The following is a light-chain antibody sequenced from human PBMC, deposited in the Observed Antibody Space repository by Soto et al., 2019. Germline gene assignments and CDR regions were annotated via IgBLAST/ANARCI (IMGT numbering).Light chain of an antibody. J-gene: IGLJ1*01. CDR1: SSDVGGYNY. CDR2: DVS. V-gene: IGLV2-14*01. CDR3: SSYTSSSTL. Sequence: QSALTQPAPVSGSPGQSITISCTGTSSDVGGYNYVSWFQQHPGKAPKLMIYDVSNRPSEVSNRFSGSKSGNTASLTISGLQAEDEADYYCSSYTSSSTLLGTGTKVTVL.